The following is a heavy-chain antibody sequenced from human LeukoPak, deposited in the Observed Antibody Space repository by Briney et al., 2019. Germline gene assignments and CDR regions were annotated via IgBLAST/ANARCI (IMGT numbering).Heavy chain of an antibody. CDR3: AKGDTNDYGDYYFDY. V-gene: IGHV3-23*01. J-gene: IGHJ4*02. Sequence: GGSLRLSCAASGFTFSSYAMSWVRQAPGKGLEWASAISGSGGSTYYADSVKGRFTISRDNSKDTLYLQMNSLRAEDTAVYYCAKGDTNDYGDYYFDYWGQGTLVTVSS. CDR1: GFTFSSYA. CDR2: ISGSGGST. D-gene: IGHD4-17*01.